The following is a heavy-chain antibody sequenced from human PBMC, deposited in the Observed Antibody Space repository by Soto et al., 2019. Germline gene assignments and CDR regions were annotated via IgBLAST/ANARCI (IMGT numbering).Heavy chain of an antibody. D-gene: IGHD2-15*01. CDR3: ARGGLWDSGGRADY. Sequence: QVQLVQSGAEVKKPGSSVKVSCKASGGTFSSYTISWVRQAPGQGLEWMGRIIPILGIANYAQKFQGRVTITADKSTSTAYMELSSLRSEDTAVYYCARGGLWDSGGRADYWGQGTLVTVSS. V-gene: IGHV1-69*02. CDR1: GGTFSSYT. CDR2: IIPILGIA. J-gene: IGHJ4*02.